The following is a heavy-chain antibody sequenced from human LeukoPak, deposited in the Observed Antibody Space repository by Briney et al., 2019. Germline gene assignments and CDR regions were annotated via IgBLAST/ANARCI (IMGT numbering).Heavy chain of an antibody. V-gene: IGHV3-23*01. CDR3: ARMIRDYGDSNWFDP. CDR1: GFTFSSYA. J-gene: IGHJ5*02. Sequence: GGSLRLSCAASGFTFSSYAMSWVRQAPGKGLEWVSAISGSGGSTYYADSVKGRFTISRDNSKNTLYLQMNSLRAEDTAVYYCARMIRDYGDSNWFDPWGQGTLVTVSS. CDR2: ISGSGGST. D-gene: IGHD4-17*01.